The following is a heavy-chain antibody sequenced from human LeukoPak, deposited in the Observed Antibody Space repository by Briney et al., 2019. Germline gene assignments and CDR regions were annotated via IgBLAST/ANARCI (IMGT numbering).Heavy chain of an antibody. CDR2: GDHTGGT. V-gene: IGHV4-34*01. D-gene: IGHD3-10*01. Sequence: SETLSLTCAVYGGSFTGYYWSWIRQPPGKGLEWIGEGDHTGGTKYNPSLKSRVTISADSSKNQFSLKWYSVTAADTAVYYCARGGAITMVRGVKPYYFDYWGQGTPVTVSS. CDR1: GGSFTGYY. J-gene: IGHJ4*02. CDR3: ARGGAITMVRGVKPYYFDY.